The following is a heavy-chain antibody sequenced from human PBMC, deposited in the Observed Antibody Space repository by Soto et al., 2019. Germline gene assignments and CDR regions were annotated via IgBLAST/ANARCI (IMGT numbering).Heavy chain of an antibody. D-gene: IGHD3-3*01. CDR3: ARDKRDLRFLEWSYFYDY. Sequence: AGGALRLSCAASGFTLSSYAMHLVRQAPGKGLEWVAVISYDGSNKYYADSGKGRFTISRDNSKNTLYLQMNSLRAEDTAVYYCARDKRDLRFLEWSYFYDYCAQGSLVTVSS. V-gene: IGHV3-30-3*01. J-gene: IGHJ4*02. CDR1: GFTLSSYA. CDR2: ISYDGSNK.